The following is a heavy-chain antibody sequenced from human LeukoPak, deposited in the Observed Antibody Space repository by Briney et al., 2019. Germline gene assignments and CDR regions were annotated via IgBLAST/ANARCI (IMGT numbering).Heavy chain of an antibody. J-gene: IGHJ4*02. CDR3: VKGYCNSRD. CDR2: ISTNGGSA. Sequence: PGGSLRLSCSASGFTFSNYAMLWDRQAPGKGLQYVSTISTNGGSAYYADSVKGRFTISRDNSKNTLDLQMSSLRVEDTAVYYCVKGYCNSRDWGQGTLVTVSS. D-gene: IGHD6-13*01. CDR1: GFTFSNYA. V-gene: IGHV3-64D*06.